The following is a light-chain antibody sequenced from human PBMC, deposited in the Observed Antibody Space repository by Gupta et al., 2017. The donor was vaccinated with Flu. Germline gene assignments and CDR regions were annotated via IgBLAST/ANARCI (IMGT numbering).Light chain of an antibody. V-gene: IGKV3-11*01. Sequence: ATLSLSPGERATLACRASQSVDSAVVWYQQSPGQAPRLLIYDASNRAAGIPARFSGSGSGTDFTLTISSLEPEDFALYYCQQPSLWPPWTFGQGTKVEIK. CDR3: QQPSLWPPWT. J-gene: IGKJ1*01. CDR1: QSVDSA. CDR2: DAS.